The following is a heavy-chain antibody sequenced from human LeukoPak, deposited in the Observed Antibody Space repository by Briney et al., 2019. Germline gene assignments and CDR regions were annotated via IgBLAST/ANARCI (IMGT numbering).Heavy chain of an antibody. CDR1: GYSISSGYY. D-gene: IGHD2-2*01. CDR2: IYHSGST. Sequence: PETLSLTCTVSGYSISSGYYWGWIRQPPGKGLEWIGSIYHSGSTYYNPSLKSRVTISVDTSKNQFSLKLSSVTAADTAVYYCARVPSLYYYYYYMDVWGKGTTVTVSS. V-gene: IGHV4-38-2*02. J-gene: IGHJ6*03. CDR3: ARVPSLYYYYYYMDV.